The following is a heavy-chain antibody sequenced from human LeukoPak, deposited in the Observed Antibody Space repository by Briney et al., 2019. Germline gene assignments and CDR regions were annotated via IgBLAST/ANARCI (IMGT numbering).Heavy chain of an antibody. CDR3: AKRRGGSLAVAGTSFDY. CDR1: GFTFSSYG. D-gene: IGHD6-19*01. V-gene: IGHV3-23*01. J-gene: IGHJ4*02. Sequence: GGSLRLSCAASGFTFSSYGMSWVRQAPGKGLEWVSAISGSGAATSYADSVKGRFTISRDNSKNTLYLQMNSLRAEDTAVYYCAKRRGGSLAVAGTSFDYWGQGTLVTVSS. CDR2: ISGSGAAT.